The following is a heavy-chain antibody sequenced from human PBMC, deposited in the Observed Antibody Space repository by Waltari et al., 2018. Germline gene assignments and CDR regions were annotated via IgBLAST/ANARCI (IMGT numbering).Heavy chain of an antibody. V-gene: IGHV4-38-2*02. Sequence: VKLQESGPGLVKRSESLSPTCVVPGFSITSGYQWGWIRHPPGQGLEWIGSIKPIGTTSFNPSLNNRVTISRDTSKNQFSLRLTSVTAADSAVYYCARDGPLGITYYWGQGTLVTVSS. J-gene: IGHJ4*02. CDR3: ARDGPLGITYY. CDR1: GFSITSGYQ. D-gene: IGHD2-21*01. CDR2: IKPIGTT.